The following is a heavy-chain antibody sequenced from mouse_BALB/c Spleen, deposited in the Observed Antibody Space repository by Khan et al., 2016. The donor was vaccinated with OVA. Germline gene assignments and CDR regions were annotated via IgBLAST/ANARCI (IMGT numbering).Heavy chain of an antibody. V-gene: IGHV2-3*01. CDR2: IWGDGST. CDR3: ARVETSDFAVDY. Sequence: VQLQESGPGLVEPSQSLSITCTVSGFSLTSYGVSWVRQTPGKGLEWLGVIWGDGSTNYHSAIISRLSISKENSKSQVVLKLNSLQTDDTAAYYCARVETSDFAVDYWGQGTSVTVSS. CDR1: GFSLTSYG. D-gene: IGHD3-2*01. J-gene: IGHJ4*01.